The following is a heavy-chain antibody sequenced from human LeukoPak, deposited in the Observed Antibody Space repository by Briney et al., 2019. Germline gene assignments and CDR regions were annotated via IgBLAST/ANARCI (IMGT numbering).Heavy chain of an antibody. D-gene: IGHD2-2*01. V-gene: IGHV3-30*01. CDR1: GFTFSSYA. CDR3: ARRYCSSTSCYSSFDY. J-gene: IGHJ4*02. Sequence: GGSLRLSCAASGFTFSSYAMHWVRQAPGKGLEWVAVISYDGSNKYYADSVKGRFTISRDNSKSTLYLQMNSLRAEDTAVYYCARRYCSSTSCYSSFDYWGQGTLVTVSS. CDR2: ISYDGSNK.